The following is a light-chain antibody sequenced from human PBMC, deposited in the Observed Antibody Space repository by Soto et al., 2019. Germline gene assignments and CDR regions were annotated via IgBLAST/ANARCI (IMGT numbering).Light chain of an antibody. CDR3: QQYGSSPWT. CDR2: GAS. V-gene: IGKV3-20*01. Sequence: ETVLTQSPGTLSWSPGERATLSCRASQSVSSSYLAWYQQTPGQAPRLLIYGASSRATGIPDRFSGSGSGTDFTLTISRLEPEDFAVYYCQQYGSSPWTFGQGTKVDIK. CDR1: QSVSSSY. J-gene: IGKJ1*01.